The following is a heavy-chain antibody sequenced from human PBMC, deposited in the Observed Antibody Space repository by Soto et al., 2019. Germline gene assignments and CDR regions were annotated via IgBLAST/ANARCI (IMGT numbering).Heavy chain of an antibody. CDR2: INSDGSST. CDR1: GFTFSSYW. CDR3: ARDVRYFDWLTTAPDDAFDI. V-gene: IGHV3-74*01. Sequence: GSLRLSCAASGFTFSSYWMHWVRQAPGKGLVWVSRINSDGSSTSYADSVKGRFTISRDNAKNTLYLQMNSLRAEDTAVYYCARDVRYFDWLTTAPDDAFDIRGQGALVTVSS. D-gene: IGHD3-9*01. J-gene: IGHJ3*02.